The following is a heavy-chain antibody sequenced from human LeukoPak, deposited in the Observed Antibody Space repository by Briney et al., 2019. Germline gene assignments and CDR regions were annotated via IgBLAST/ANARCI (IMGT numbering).Heavy chain of an antibody. J-gene: IGHJ6*03. V-gene: IGHV4-38-2*02. CDR1: GYSISNGYY. Sequence: SETLSLTCTVSGYSISNGYYWGWIRQPPGKGLEWIGSIYHSGRTSDNPSFKSRVTISVDTSKNQFSLKLSSVTAADTAVYYCAREGPGSGSYSSDPRYYYYYYMDVWGKGTTVTVSS. CDR2: IYHSGRT. CDR3: AREGPGSGSYSSDPRYYYYYYMDV. D-gene: IGHD3-10*01.